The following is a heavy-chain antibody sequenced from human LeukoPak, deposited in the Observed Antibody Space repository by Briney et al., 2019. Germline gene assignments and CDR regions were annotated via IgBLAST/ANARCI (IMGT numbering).Heavy chain of an antibody. V-gene: IGHV4-39*07. J-gene: IGHJ4*02. Sequence: SQTLSLTCTVSGGSISSGSYYWGWLRQPPGRGLEWIGSAYYSGDTYYNPSLKSRVAISVDMSKNQFSLKVNSVTAADTAVYYCARVYRGYLLYYFDYWGQGTLITVSS. D-gene: IGHD3-22*01. CDR3: ARVYRGYLLYYFDY. CDR1: GGSISSGSYY. CDR2: AYYSGDT.